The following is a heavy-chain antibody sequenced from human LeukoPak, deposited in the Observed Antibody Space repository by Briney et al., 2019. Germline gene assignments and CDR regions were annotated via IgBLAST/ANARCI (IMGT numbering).Heavy chain of an antibody. CDR2: VSPNSGNT. V-gene: IGHV1-8*01. CDR3: ARGPPNWGYDY. J-gene: IGHJ4*02. Sequence: GASVKVSCEASGYTFTSYDINWVRQATGQGPEWMGWVSPNSGNTGYAQKFQGRVTMTRSTSMSTAYMELSSLRSEDTAVYYCARGPPNWGYDYWGQGTLVTVSS. CDR1: GYTFTSYD. D-gene: IGHD7-27*01.